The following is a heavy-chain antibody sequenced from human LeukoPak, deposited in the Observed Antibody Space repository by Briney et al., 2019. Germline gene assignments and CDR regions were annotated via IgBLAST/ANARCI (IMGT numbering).Heavy chain of an antibody. CDR1: GFTFSSYA. J-gene: IGHJ6*02. CDR2: ISYDGSNK. CDR3: ARSERKRFLEWSLDYYYGMGV. Sequence: PGRSLRLSCAASGFTFSSYAMHWVRQAPGKGLEWVAVISYDGSNKYYADSVKGRFTISRDNSKNTLYLQMNSLRAEDTAVYYCARSERKRFLEWSLDYYYGMGVWGQGTTVTVSS. D-gene: IGHD3-3*01. V-gene: IGHV3-30-3*01.